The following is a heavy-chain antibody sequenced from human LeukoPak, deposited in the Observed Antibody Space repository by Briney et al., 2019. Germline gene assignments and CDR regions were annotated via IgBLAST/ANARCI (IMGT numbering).Heavy chain of an antibody. V-gene: IGHV1-69*06. CDR2: IIPIFGTA. Sequence: SVKVSCKASGYTFTSYYMHWVRQAPGQGLEWMGGIIPIFGTANYAQKFQGRVTITADKSTSTAYMELSSLRSEDTAVYYCASSSGVGATYFVWGQGTLVTVSS. CDR3: ASSSGVGATYFV. CDR1: GYTFTSYY. D-gene: IGHD1-26*01. J-gene: IGHJ4*02.